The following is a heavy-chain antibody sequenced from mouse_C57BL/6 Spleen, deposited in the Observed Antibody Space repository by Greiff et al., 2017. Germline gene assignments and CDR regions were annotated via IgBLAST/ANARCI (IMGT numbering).Heavy chain of an antibody. J-gene: IGHJ3*01. CDR3: ARGGNYYGSSYRFAY. V-gene: IGHV1-22*01. CDR2: INPNNGGT. CDR1: GYTFTDYN. D-gene: IGHD1-1*01. Sequence: VQLQQSGPELVKPGASVKMSCKASGYTFTDYNMHWVKQSHGKSLEWIGYINPNNGGTSYNQKFKGKATLTVNKSSSTAYMELRSLTSEYSAVYYCARGGNYYGSSYRFAYWGQGTLVTVSA.